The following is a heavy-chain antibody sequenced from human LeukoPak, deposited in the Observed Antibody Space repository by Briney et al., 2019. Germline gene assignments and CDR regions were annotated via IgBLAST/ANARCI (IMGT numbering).Heavy chain of an antibody. J-gene: IGHJ4*02. CDR2: ISYDGSNK. Sequence: PGGSLRLSCAASGFTFSSYGMHWVRQAPGKGLEWVAVISYDGSNKYYADSVKGRFTISRDYSKNTLYLQMNSLRAEDTAVYYCAKDGAYCSGGSCYPRGYFDYWGQGTLVTVSS. V-gene: IGHV3-30*18. CDR1: GFTFSSYG. CDR3: AKDGAYCSGGSCYPRGYFDY. D-gene: IGHD2-15*01.